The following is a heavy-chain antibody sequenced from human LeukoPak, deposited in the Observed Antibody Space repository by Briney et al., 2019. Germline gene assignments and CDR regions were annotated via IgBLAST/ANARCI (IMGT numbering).Heavy chain of an antibody. D-gene: IGHD3-10*01. CDR3: ARDHEEGNYGMDV. J-gene: IGHJ6*02. V-gene: IGHV3-9*01. Sequence: SLRLSCAASGFTFDDYAMHWVRQAPGKGLEWVSGISWNSGSIGYADSVKGRFTISRDNAKNSLYLQMNSLRAEDTAVYYCARDHEEGNYGMDVWGQGTTVTVSS. CDR2: ISWNSGSI. CDR1: GFTFDDYA.